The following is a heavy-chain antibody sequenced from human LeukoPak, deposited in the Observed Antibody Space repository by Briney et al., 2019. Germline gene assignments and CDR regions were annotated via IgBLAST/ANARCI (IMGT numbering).Heavy chain of an antibody. CDR1: GGSFSSHY. D-gene: IGHD4-17*01. CDR2: ISYIGST. CDR3: ARDPTTVTKGLDL. V-gene: IGHV4-59*11. J-gene: IGHJ3*01. Sequence: SETLSLTCTVSGGSFSSHYWSWIRQPPGRGLEWIGYISYIGSTNYNPSLKSRVTISVDTSKNQFSLKLSSVTAADAAVYFCARDPTTVTKGLDLWGQGTMVTVSS.